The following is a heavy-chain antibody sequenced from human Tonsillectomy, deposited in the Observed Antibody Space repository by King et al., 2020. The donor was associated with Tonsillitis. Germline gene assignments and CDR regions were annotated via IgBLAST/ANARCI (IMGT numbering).Heavy chain of an antibody. Sequence: VQLVESGGGVVQPGRSLRLSCAASGFTFSRYGMHWVRQSPGEGLEWVAVIGNDGSVTYFADSVKGRFTLSRDNSENTLYIQMNSLRVEETAVYYCAKEIKQVAGDWDFDLWGRGTLVIVSS. CDR1: GFTFSRYG. J-gene: IGHJ2*01. V-gene: IGHV3-30*18. CDR2: IGNDGSVT. CDR3: AKEIKQVAGDWDFDL. D-gene: IGHD6-19*01.